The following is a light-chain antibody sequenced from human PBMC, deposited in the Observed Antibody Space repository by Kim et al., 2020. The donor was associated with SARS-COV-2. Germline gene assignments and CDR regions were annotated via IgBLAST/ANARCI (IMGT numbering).Light chain of an antibody. CDR1: QGFSNN. CDR3: QQYNNWPYT. J-gene: IGKJ2*01. V-gene: IGKV3-15*01. Sequence: SVAPGERPPLPWRASQGFSNNLAWYQQKPGQAPRLLIFGASTRATGMPARVSGSGSGKEFTLTISSLQSEDFVVYYCQQYNNWPYTFGQGTKLEI. CDR2: GAS.